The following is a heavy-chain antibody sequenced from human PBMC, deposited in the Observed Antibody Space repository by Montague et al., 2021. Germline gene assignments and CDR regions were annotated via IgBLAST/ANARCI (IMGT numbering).Heavy chain of an antibody. D-gene: IGHD6-19*01. CDR2: IHYSGGT. V-gene: IGHV4-4*01. CDR1: GGSTHSSNW. CDR3: AKGHLGVAVGWSFFDP. J-gene: IGHJ5*02. Sequence: TLSLTCAVSGGSTHSSNWCSWVRQSPGKGLEWFGQIHYSGGTKDNPSPKSRVTLSLDKSKNKDFLKLTSVTAADMAGYSCAKGHLGVAVGWSFFDPWGQGTLVTVSS.